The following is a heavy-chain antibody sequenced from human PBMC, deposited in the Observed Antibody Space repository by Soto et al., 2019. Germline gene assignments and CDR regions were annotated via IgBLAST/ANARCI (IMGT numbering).Heavy chain of an antibody. CDR3: VKRDYYYGMDV. V-gene: IGHV3-64D*06. J-gene: IGHJ6*04. CDR2: ISSNGGST. CDR1: GFTFSSYA. Sequence: PGGSMRLSCSASGFTFSSYAMHRVRQAPGKGLEYVSAISSNGGSTYYADSVKGRFTISRDNSKNTLYLQMSSLRAEDTAVYYCVKRDYYYGMDVWGEGTTVTVSS.